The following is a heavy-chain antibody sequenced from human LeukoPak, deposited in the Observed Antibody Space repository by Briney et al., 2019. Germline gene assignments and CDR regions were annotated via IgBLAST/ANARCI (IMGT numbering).Heavy chain of an antibody. J-gene: IGHJ5*02. Sequence: SETLSLTCAVYGGSFIGYYWSWIRQPPGKGLEWIGEINHSGSTNYNPSLKSRVTISVDTSKNQFSLKPNSVTAADTAAYYCSKGGPHTVTTYRWFDPWGQGTLVTVSS. CDR1: GGSFIGYY. V-gene: IGHV4-34*01. CDR3: SKGGPHTVTTYRWFDP. CDR2: INHSGST. D-gene: IGHD4-17*01.